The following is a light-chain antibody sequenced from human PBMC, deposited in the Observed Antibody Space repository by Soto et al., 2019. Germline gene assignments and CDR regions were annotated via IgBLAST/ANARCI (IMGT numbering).Light chain of an antibody. V-gene: IGKV1-5*01. J-gene: IGKJ1*01. Sequence: DIQMTQSPSTLSASVGDRVTITCRASQSISSWLAWYQQKPGKAPKLLIYDASSLESGVPSRFSGSGYGTEFTLTIRSLQPDDFATYYCQQYNTYPWTFGQGTKVDIK. CDR3: QQYNTYPWT. CDR2: DAS. CDR1: QSISSW.